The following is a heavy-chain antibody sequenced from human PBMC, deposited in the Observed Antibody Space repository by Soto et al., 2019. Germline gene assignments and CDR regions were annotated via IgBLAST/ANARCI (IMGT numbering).Heavy chain of an antibody. CDR1: GGSISSSSYY. Sequence: SETLSLTCTVSGGSISSSSYYWGWIRQPPGKGLEWIGSIYYSGSTYYNPSLKSRVTISVDTSKNQFSLKLSSVTAADTAVYYCARLTYYYYYMDVWGKGTTVTVSS. V-gene: IGHV4-39*01. CDR2: IYYSGST. J-gene: IGHJ6*03. CDR3: ARLTYYYYYMDV.